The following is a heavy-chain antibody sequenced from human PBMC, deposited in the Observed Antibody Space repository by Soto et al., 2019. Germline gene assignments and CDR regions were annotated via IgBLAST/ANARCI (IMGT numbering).Heavy chain of an antibody. CDR2: ISYSEST. J-gene: IGHJ4*02. CDR1: GGSISSGNYY. V-gene: IGHV4-30-4*01. Sequence: PSETLSLTCTVSGGSISSGNYYWSWIRQPPGKGLEWIGFISYSESTYYSTSLKSRVTISVDTSKSQFSLNLSFVTAADTAVYYCATMGTPATGLYFFDYWGQGSLVTVSS. D-gene: IGHD2-15*01. CDR3: ATMGTPATGLYFFDY.